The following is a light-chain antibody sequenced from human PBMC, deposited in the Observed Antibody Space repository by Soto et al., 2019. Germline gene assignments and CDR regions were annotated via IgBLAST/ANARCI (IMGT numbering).Light chain of an antibody. Sequence: EVVMTQSPATLSVSPGVRATLSCRASQRVSSDYLAWYQQKPGQTPRLLIYGASGRATGIPDRFSGGGSGTDFTLTISSLQSEDFAVYYCQQYNNWPVTFGQGTKVDIK. V-gene: IGKV3D-15*01. CDR1: QRVSSD. CDR3: QQYNNWPVT. CDR2: GAS. J-gene: IGKJ1*01.